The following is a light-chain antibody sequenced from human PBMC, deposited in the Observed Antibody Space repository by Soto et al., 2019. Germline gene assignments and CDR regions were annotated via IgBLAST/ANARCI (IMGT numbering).Light chain of an antibody. CDR3: QQYNNWPET. CDR2: DAS. V-gene: IGKV3-15*01. CDR1: QSISSN. Sequence: EIVMTQSPATLSVSPGERATLSCRASQSISSNLAWYQQKPGQAPRLLIYDASTRATGIPAGFSGSGSGTEFTLTISSLQSEDFAVYYCQQYNNWPETFGQGTMVEIK. J-gene: IGKJ1*01.